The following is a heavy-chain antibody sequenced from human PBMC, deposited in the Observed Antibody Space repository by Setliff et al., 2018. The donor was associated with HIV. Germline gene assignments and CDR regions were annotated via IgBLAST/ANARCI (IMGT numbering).Heavy chain of an antibody. V-gene: IGHV3-21*05. CDR3: ATDPRRLSY. D-gene: IGHD2-21*01. CDR1: GFTFSSYA. CDR2: ISVSGTDI. J-gene: IGHJ4*02. Sequence: PGGSLRLSCAASGFTFSSYAMSWVRQAPGKGLEWVSYISVSGTDIKYADSVKGRFTISRDNAKNSLYLQMNSLRAEDTAVYYCATDPRRLSYWGQGTLVTVSS.